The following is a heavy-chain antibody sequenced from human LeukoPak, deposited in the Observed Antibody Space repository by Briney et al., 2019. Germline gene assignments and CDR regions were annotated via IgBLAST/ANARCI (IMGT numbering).Heavy chain of an antibody. CDR3: ARESVVVAGTVDY. D-gene: IGHD6-19*01. J-gene: IGHJ4*02. CDR2: IWDDGKNK. Sequence: GGSLRLSCAASGFILSNYGMNWVSQAPGRGLEWLAIIWDDGKNKYYADSVKGRFTISRDNSKNTLYLQMNSLRAEDTAVYYCARESVVVAGTVDYWGQGTLVTVSS. V-gene: IGHV3-33*01. CDR1: GFILSNYG.